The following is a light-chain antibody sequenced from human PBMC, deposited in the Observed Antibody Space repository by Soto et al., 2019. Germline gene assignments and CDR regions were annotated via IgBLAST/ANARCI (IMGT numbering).Light chain of an antibody. J-gene: IGKJ1*01. Sequence: EIVLTQSPDTLSLSPGETATLSCRASQSVMSIFLAWYQPKPGQAPRLLIYVASRRATGIPDRFNGSGSGTDFTLTISRLEPDDFVVYYCQQYERSRKFGQGTKVEMK. CDR2: VAS. CDR3: QQYERSRK. CDR1: QSVMSIF. V-gene: IGKV3-20*01.